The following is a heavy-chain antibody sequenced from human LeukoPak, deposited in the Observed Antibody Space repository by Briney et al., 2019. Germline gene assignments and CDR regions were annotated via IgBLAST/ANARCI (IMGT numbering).Heavy chain of an antibody. J-gene: IGHJ2*01. D-gene: IGHD7-27*01. CDR3: AKLGTYWYFDL. V-gene: IGHV3-23*01. CDR2: ISGSGAGT. Sequence: GGSLRLSCAASGFTFNLYGMTWVRQAPGKGLEWVSGISGSGAGTYYADSVKGRFTISRDNSKNALYLQMNSLRAEDTAVYFCAKLGTYWYFDLWGRGTLVTVSS. CDR1: GFTFNLYG.